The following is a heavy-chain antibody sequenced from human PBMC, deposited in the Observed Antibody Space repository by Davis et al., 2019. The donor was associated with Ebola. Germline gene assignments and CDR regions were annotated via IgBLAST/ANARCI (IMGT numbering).Heavy chain of an antibody. CDR2: ISGSGGST. J-gene: IGHJ4*02. V-gene: IGHV3-23*01. D-gene: IGHD3-10*01. Sequence: GESLKISCAASGFTFSSYAMSWARQAPGKGLEWVSAISGSGGSTYYADSVKGRFTISRDNSKNTLYLQMNSLRAEDTAVYYCAKGDFYYYGSGSYPFDYWGQGTLVTVSS. CDR3: AKGDFYYYGSGSYPFDY. CDR1: GFTFSSYA.